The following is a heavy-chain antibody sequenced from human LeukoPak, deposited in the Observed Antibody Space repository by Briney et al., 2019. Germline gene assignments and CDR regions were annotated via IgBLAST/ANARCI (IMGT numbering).Heavy chain of an antibody. CDR2: ISYDGSNK. Sequence: GGSLRLSCAASGFTFSSYAMHWVRQAPGKGLEWVAVISYDGSNKYYADSVKGRFTISRDNSKNTLYLQMNSLRAEDTAVYYCARENTYYDILTGYSVPDAFDIWGQGTMVTVSS. V-gene: IGHV3-30-3*01. D-gene: IGHD3-9*01. J-gene: IGHJ3*02. CDR3: ARENTYYDILTGYSVPDAFDI. CDR1: GFTFSSYA.